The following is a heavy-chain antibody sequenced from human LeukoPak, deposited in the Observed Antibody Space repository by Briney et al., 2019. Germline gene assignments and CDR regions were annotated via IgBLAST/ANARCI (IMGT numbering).Heavy chain of an antibody. CDR3: AKGMADYGAPRPYYNYGMDV. D-gene: IGHD4-17*01. J-gene: IGHJ6*04. Sequence: PGGSLRLSCAASGFTFSSYAMRWVRQAPGKGLEWVSAISCSGCSTYYADSVKGRFTISRDNSKNTLYLQMNSLRAEDKAAECGAKGMADYGAPRPYYNYGMDVWGKGTTFTVSS. CDR1: GFTFSSYA. CDR2: ISCSGCST. V-gene: IGHV3-23*01.